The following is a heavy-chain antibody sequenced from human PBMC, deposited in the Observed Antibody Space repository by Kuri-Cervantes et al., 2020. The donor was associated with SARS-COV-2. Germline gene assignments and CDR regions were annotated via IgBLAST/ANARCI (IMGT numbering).Heavy chain of an antibody. D-gene: IGHD3-10*01. CDR3: ARLYYYGSGSYYTFYYYGMDV. V-gene: IGHV4-38-2*01. Sequence: GSLRLSCAVSGYSISSGCYWGWIRQPPGKGLEWIGEINHSGSTNYNPSLKSRVTISVDTSKNQFSLKLSSVTAADTAVYYCARLYYYGSGSYYTFYYYGMDVWGQGTTVTVSS. CDR2: INHSGST. J-gene: IGHJ6*02. CDR1: GYSISSGCY.